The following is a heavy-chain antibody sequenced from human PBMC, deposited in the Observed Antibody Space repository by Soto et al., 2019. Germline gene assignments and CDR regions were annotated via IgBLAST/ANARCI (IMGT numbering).Heavy chain of an antibody. J-gene: IGHJ6*02. D-gene: IGHD4-4*01. CDR2: IYQSGST. CDR3: ASQSYSNSGAYYYYAMDV. V-gene: IGHV4-30-2*01. Sequence: TLSLTCAVSGGSISSGGYSWSWIRQPPGKGLEWIGYIYQSGSTYYNPSLKSRVTISVDRSRNQFSLKLSSVTAADTAVYFCASQSYSNSGAYYYYAMDVWGQGTTVTVSS. CDR1: GGSISSGGYS.